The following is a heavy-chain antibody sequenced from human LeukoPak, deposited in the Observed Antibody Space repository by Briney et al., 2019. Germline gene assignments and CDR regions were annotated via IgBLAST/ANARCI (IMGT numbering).Heavy chain of an antibody. CDR2: IIPIFGTA. CDR1: GGTFSSYA. D-gene: IGHD2-15*01. Sequence: GASVKVSCKAPGGTFSSYAISWVRQAPGQGLEWMGGIIPIFGTANYAQKFQGRVTITADKSTSTAYMELSSLRFEDTAVYYCASDIVVSTGAFDIWGQGTMVTVSS. CDR3: ASDIVVSTGAFDI. J-gene: IGHJ3*02. V-gene: IGHV1-69*06.